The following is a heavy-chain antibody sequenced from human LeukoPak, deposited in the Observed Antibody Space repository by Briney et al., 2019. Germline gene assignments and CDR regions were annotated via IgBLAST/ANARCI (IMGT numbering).Heavy chain of an antibody. D-gene: IGHD2-15*01. CDR2: IYYRGST. CDR1: GGSISSSSYY. V-gene: IGHV4-39*01. CDR3: AGGWYFDY. Sequence: PSETLSLTCTVSGGSISSSSYYWGWIRQPPGKGLEWIGSIYYRGSTYYNPSLKSRVTISVDTSKNQFSLKLSSVTAADTAVYYCAGGWYFDYWGQGTLVTVSS. J-gene: IGHJ4*02.